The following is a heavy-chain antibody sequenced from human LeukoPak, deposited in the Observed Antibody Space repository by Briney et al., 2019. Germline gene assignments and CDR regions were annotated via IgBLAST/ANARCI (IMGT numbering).Heavy chain of an antibody. CDR1: GFTLRGYG. Sequence: GGSLRLSCAASGFTLRGYGMSWVRQAPGKGLEWVSAISGSGGSTYYADSVKGRFTISRDNSKNTLYLQMNSLRAGDTAVYYCARGVRIAVAGNIDYWGQGTLVTVSS. CDR3: ARGVRIAVAGNIDY. J-gene: IGHJ4*02. CDR2: ISGSGGST. D-gene: IGHD6-19*01. V-gene: IGHV3-23*01.